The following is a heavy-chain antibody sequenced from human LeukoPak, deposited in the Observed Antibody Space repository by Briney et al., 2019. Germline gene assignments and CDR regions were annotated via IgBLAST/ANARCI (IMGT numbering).Heavy chain of an antibody. CDR2: IYYSGST. J-gene: IGHJ4*02. D-gene: IGHD4-17*01. Sequence: SETLSLTCTVSGVSISSYYWNWIRQPPGKGLEWIGYIYYSGSTNYNPSLKSRVTISVDTSKNQFSLKLSSVTAADTAVYYCARDLGGDYDRYFDYWGQGTLVTVSS. CDR1: GVSISSYY. CDR3: ARDLGGDYDRYFDY. V-gene: IGHV4-59*01.